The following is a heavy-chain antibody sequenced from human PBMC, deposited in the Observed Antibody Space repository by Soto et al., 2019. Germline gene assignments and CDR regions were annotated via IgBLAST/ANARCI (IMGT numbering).Heavy chain of an antibody. J-gene: IGHJ6*02. D-gene: IGHD6-19*01. Sequence: WGPLRFPGVSSGLPFTSYGMHWVRQAPGKGLEWVAVIWYDGSNKYYADCVKGRFTISRDNSKNTLYLQMNSLRAEDTAVYYCARAIAVPRNYYYYGLDVWGQGTTVTVSS. CDR1: GLPFTSYG. CDR3: ARAIAVPRNYYYYGLDV. CDR2: IWYDGSNK. V-gene: IGHV3-33*01.